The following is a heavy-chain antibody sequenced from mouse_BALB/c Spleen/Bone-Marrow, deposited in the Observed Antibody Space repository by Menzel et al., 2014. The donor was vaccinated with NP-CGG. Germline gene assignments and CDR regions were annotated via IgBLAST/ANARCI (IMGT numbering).Heavy chain of an antibody. J-gene: IGHJ3*01. Sequence: VQLQQSGAELVKPGASVKLSCTASGFNFKDYYMHWVRQRPEQGLEWIGGINPANGNTEYDPKFKGKATITADTTSNTAYLQLTSMSSEDTAGYDCVKSAGQINFWGQGTLVTVSA. CDR3: VKSAGQINF. D-gene: IGHD3-3*01. CDR1: GFNFKDYY. V-gene: IGHV14-3*02. CDR2: INPANGNT.